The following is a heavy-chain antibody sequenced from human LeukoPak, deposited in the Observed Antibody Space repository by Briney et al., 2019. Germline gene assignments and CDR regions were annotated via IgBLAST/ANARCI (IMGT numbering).Heavy chain of an antibody. J-gene: IGHJ4*02. CDR1: GFTFSSYS. CDR3: AKVGFLEWFGRYYFDY. D-gene: IGHD3-3*01. CDR2: ISSSSSYI. Sequence: PGGSLRLSCAASGFTFSSYSMNWVRQAPGKGLEWVSSISSSSSYIYYADSVKGRFTISRDNSKNTLYLQMNSLRAEDTAVYYCAKVGFLEWFGRYYFDYWGQGTLVTVSS. V-gene: IGHV3-21*04.